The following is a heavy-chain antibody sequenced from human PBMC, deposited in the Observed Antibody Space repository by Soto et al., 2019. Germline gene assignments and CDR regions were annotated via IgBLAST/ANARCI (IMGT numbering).Heavy chain of an antibody. Sequence: PSETLSLTCAVYGGSFSGYYWSWIRQPPGKGLEWIGEINHSGSTNYNPSLKSRVTISVDTSKNQFSLKLSSVTAADTAVYYCARVGWIMAACDYWGQGTLVTVSS. D-gene: IGHD3-16*01. CDR1: GGSFSGYY. CDR2: INHSGST. V-gene: IGHV4-34*01. J-gene: IGHJ4*02. CDR3: ARVGWIMAACDY.